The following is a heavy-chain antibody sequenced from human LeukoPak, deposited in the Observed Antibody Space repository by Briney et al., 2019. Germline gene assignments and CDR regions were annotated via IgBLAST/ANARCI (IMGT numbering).Heavy chain of an antibody. Sequence: GGSLRLSCAASGFTFRNYGMYGVRQARGKGVVGGSRIKTDGSRTRYADSVKGRLPISRDKAKNTPYLQMNSLRAEDTAVYYCATLVTFGAFDVWGQGTVVTVSS. CDR2: IKTDGSRT. V-gene: IGHV3-74*01. J-gene: IGHJ3*01. D-gene: IGHD4-11*01. CDR3: ATLVTFGAFDV. CDR1: GFTFRNYG.